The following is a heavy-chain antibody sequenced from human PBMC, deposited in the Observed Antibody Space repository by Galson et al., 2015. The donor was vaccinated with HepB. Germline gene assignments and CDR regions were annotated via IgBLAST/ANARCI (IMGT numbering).Heavy chain of an antibody. CDR1: GGTFSSYA. D-gene: IGHD3-3*01. J-gene: IGHJ6*02. Sequence: SVKVSCKASGGTFSSYAISWVRQAPGQGLEWMGGIIPIFGTANYAQKFQGRVTITADESTSTAYMELSSLRSEDTAVYYCARAHASGYDFWSGYYSPYYYYGMDVWGQGTTVTVSS. V-gene: IGHV1-69*13. CDR3: ARAHASGYDFWSGYYSPYYYYGMDV. CDR2: IIPIFGTA.